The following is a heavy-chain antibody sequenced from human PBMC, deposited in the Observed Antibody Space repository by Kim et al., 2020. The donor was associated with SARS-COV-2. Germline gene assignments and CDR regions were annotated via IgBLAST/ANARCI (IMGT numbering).Heavy chain of an antibody. D-gene: IGHD3-3*01. CDR3: AREITIFGVVEFDP. Sequence: NPFIKSRGTISVNTSKNQFSLKLSSVTAAATAVYYCAREITIFGVVEFDPWGQGTLVTVSS. J-gene: IGHJ5*02. V-gene: IGHV4-34*01.